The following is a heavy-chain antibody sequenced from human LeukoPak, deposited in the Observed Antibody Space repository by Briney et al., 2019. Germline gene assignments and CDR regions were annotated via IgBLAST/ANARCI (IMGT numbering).Heavy chain of an antibody. CDR3: AKVRYYDSSGYSWYYYYGMDV. CDR1: GFTFSSYS. V-gene: IGHV3-7*03. J-gene: IGHJ6*02. CDR2: IKQDGSEK. D-gene: IGHD3-22*01. Sequence: PGGSLRLSCAASGFTFSSYSMNWVRQAPGKGLEWVANIKQDGSEKYYVDSVKGRFTISRDNAKNSLYLQMNSLRAEDTAVYYCAKVRYYDSSGYSWYYYYGMDVWGQGTTVTVSS.